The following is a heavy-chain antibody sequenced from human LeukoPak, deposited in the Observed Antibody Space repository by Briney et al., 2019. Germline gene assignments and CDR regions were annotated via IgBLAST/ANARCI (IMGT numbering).Heavy chain of an antibody. CDR3: ARVGGYGSGSPDY. V-gene: IGHV3-11*04. CDR1: GGSISSGGYY. Sequence: LSLTCTVSGGSISSGGYYWSWVRQAPGKGLEWVSYITSSGSTIYYADSVKGRFTISRDNAKNSLYLQMSILRDEDTAVYYCARVGGYGSGSPDYWGQGTLVTVSS. CDR2: ITSSGSTI. J-gene: IGHJ4*02. D-gene: IGHD3-10*01.